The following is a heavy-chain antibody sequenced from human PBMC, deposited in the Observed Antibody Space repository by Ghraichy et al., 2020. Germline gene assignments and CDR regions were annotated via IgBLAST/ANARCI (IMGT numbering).Heavy chain of an antibody. D-gene: IGHD4-23*01. CDR3: ARASTVVRFYFNDGMDV. J-gene: IGHJ6*02. CDR2: ISSSSRSI. V-gene: IGHV3-48*02. Sequence: SLRLSCVGSGFTFGSYSMNWVRQSPGKGLEWISYISSSSRSIFYADSVKGRFTISRDNAQNSLFLQMNSLRDEDTAIYYCARASTVVRFYFNDGMDVWGQGTTVTVSS. CDR1: GFTFGSYS.